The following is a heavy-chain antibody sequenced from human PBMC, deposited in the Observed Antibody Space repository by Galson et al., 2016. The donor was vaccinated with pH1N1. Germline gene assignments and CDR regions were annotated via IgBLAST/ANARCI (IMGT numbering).Heavy chain of an antibody. J-gene: IGHJ2*01. CDR3: AREDCYDTDLIDWYFDL. Sequence: ISWVRQAPGQGLEWMGGIIPIFDTPKYAQKFQGRVTITADESTSTAYMELSSLRSEDTAVYYCAREDCYDTDLIDWYFDLWGRGTLVTVSS. CDR2: IIPIFDTP. D-gene: IGHD3-22*01. V-gene: IGHV1-69*01.